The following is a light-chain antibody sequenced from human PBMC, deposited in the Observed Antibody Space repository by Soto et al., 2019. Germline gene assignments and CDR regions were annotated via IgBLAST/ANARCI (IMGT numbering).Light chain of an antibody. CDR1: QSVGNNY. CDR3: EQYGSTPLT. CDR2: DAS. V-gene: IGKV3-20*01. Sequence: EIVLTQSPGTLSLSPGERATLSCRASQSVGNNYLAWYQQKPGQAPRFLIYDASSRATGIPDRFSGSGSGTDFTLTISRLAPEDFAVYYCEQYGSTPLTFGGGTKVEI. J-gene: IGKJ4*01.